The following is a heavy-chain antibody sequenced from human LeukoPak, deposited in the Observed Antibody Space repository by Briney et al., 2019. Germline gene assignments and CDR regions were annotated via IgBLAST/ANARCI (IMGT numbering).Heavy chain of an antibody. V-gene: IGHV4-31*03. Sequence: SETLSLTCTVPGGSISSGDYYWNWFRQHPGKGPEWIGYIFYSESTFYNPSLKSRVTISVDTSKNQFSLKLTSVTAADTAVYYCASSEAATTPPPYGMDVWGQGTKVTVSS. CDR2: IFYSEST. CDR3: ASSEAATTPPPYGMDV. J-gene: IGHJ6*02. D-gene: IGHD1-14*01. CDR1: GGSISSGDYY.